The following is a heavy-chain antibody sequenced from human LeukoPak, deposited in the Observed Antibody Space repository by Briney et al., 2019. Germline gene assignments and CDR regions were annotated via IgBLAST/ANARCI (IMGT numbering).Heavy chain of an antibody. Sequence: PGGSLRLSCAASGFTFSSYAMSWVRQAPGKGLEWVSYISSSGSTIYYADSVKGRFTISRDNAKNSLYLQMNSLRAEDTAVYYCARGQVPAAILRPDHNWFDPWGQGTLVTVSS. CDR3: ARGQVPAAILRPDHNWFDP. V-gene: IGHV3-48*04. J-gene: IGHJ5*02. D-gene: IGHD2-2*02. CDR2: ISSSGSTI. CDR1: GFTFSSYA.